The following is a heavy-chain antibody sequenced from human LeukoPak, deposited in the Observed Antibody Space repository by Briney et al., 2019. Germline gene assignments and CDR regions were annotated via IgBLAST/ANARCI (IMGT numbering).Heavy chain of an antibody. D-gene: IGHD3-10*01. J-gene: IGHJ5*02. CDR3: VRDFLGESGAGGS. CDR2: ISPGGVYT. CDR1: GFSFSSYT. Sequence: GGSLRLSCAASGFSFSSYTMNWVRQAPGKGLEWVSSISPGGVYTFHADSVKGRYTISRDSAKNSLYMQMNSLRVEDTAVYYCVRDFLGESGAGGSWGQGTLVTVSS. V-gene: IGHV3-21*06.